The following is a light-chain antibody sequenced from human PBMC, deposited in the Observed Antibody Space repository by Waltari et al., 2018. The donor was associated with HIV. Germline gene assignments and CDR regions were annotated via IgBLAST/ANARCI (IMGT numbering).Light chain of an antibody. J-gene: IGLJ3*02. V-gene: IGLV1-47*01. CDR1: NSNIGPNY. Sequence: QSVLTQPPSASGTPGQRVTISCSGSNSNIGPNYVYWYQQLPGTTPKLLIYRNGQRPSGVPHRFSGSKSGTYASLAISGLRSEDEAAYYCAAWDDILSGLVFGGGTKLTVL. CDR2: RNG. CDR3: AAWDDILSGLV.